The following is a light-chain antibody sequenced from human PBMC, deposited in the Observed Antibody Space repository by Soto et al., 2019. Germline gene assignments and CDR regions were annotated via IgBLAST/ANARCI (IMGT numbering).Light chain of an antibody. V-gene: IGLV1-40*01. CDR1: SSDIGAGYD. CDR2: GNN. CDR3: QSYDSSLSGSGV. J-gene: IGLJ2*01. Sequence: QSVLTQPPSVSGAPGQRVTIYCTGSSSDIGAGYDVHWYQPLPGTAPKLLIYGNNNRPSGVPDRFSGSKSGTSASLAITGLQAEDEADYYCQSYDSSLSGSGVFGGGTKVTVL.